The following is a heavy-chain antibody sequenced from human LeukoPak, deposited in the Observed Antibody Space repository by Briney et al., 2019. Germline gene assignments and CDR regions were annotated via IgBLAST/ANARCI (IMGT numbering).Heavy chain of an antibody. J-gene: IGHJ4*02. Sequence: ASVKVSCKASGYPFAAYGISWVRQAPGQGLELMGWINTYNGNTNYAQKFQGRVTMTTDTSTTTAYMELRSLTSDDTAVYYCTRDGARNTWYRLWGQGTLVTVPS. D-gene: IGHD1/OR15-1a*01. CDR3: TRDGARNTWYRL. V-gene: IGHV1-18*01. CDR1: GYPFAAYG. CDR2: INTYNGNT.